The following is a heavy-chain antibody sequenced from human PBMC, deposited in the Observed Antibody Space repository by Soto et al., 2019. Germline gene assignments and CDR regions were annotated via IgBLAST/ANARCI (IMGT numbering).Heavy chain of an antibody. Sequence: SETLSLTCAVYGGSFSGYYWSWIRQPPGKGLVWIGEINHSGSTNYNPSLKSRVTISVDTSKNQFSLKLSSVTAADTAVYYCARGGIAAADTDYYYMDVWGKGTTVTV. CDR1: GGSFSGYY. V-gene: IGHV4-34*01. J-gene: IGHJ6*03. CDR3: ARGGIAAADTDYYYMDV. CDR2: INHSGST. D-gene: IGHD6-13*01.